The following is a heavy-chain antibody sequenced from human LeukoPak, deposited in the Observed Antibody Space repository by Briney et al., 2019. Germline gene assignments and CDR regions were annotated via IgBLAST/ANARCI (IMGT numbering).Heavy chain of an antibody. CDR1: GGVFTTYA. J-gene: IGHJ4*02. CDR2: IIPFLGTT. Sequence: GASVKVSCKASGGVFTTYAISWVRQAPGQGLEWMGSIIPFLGTTNYEQKFQCRVTITADEPTRTAYMELTYVRSDDTAVYYCTIIPNVILFTHYFEYWGQGTLVTVSS. CDR3: TIIPNVILFTHYFEY. V-gene: IGHV1-69*11. D-gene: IGHD2-21*01.